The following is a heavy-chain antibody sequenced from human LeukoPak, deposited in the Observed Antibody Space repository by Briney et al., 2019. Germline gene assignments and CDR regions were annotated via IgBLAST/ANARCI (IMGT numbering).Heavy chain of an antibody. CDR3: ASSWVSGSYDSDFDY. CDR1: GVTFSSYA. D-gene: IGHD3-16*01. Sequence: GGSLRLSCAASGVTFSSYAMSWVRQAPGQGLEWVSAISGSGGSTYYADSVKGRFTISRDNSKNTLYLQMNSLRAEDTAVYYCASSWVSGSYDSDFDYGGQGTLVTVSS. CDR2: ISGSGGST. J-gene: IGHJ4*02. V-gene: IGHV3-23*01.